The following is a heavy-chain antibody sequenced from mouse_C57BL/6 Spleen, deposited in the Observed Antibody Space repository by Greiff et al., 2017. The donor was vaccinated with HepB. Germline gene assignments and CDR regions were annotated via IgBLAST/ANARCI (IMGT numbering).Heavy chain of an antibody. J-gene: IGHJ3*01. CDR3: ARRRSHDYDGGAWFAY. D-gene: IGHD2-4*01. Sequence: QVQLQQSGAELMKPGASVKLSCKATGYTFTGYWIEWVKQRPGHGLEWIGEILPGSGSTNYNEKFKGKATFTADTSSNTAYMQLSSLTTEDSAIYYCARRRSHDYDGGAWFAYWGQGTLVTVSA. CDR1: GYTFTGYW. CDR2: ILPGSGST. V-gene: IGHV1-9*01.